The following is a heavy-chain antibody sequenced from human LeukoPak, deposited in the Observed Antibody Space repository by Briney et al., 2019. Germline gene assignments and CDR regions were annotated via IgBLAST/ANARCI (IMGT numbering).Heavy chain of an antibody. CDR3: ARLAYGDFQLDY. CDR2: IYYSGST. D-gene: IGHD4-17*01. CDR1: GDSISSSNYY. Sequence: SETLSLTCTVSGDSISSSNYYWGWIRQPPGKGPEWIGSIYYSGSTYYNPSLKSRVTISVDTSKNQFSLKLSSVTAADTAVYYCARLAYGDFQLDYWGQGTLVTVSS. V-gene: IGHV4-39*07. J-gene: IGHJ4*02.